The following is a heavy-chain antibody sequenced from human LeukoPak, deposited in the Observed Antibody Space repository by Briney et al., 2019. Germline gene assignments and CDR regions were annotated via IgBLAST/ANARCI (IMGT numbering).Heavy chain of an antibody. CDR1: GGTFSSYA. CDR3: ASPLYCSGGSCPLGGFDP. Sequence: ASVKVSCKASGGTFSSYAISWVRQAPGQGLEWMGGIIPTFGTANYAQKFQGRVTITADESTSTAYMELSSLRSEDTAVYYCASPLYCSGGSCPLGGFDPWGQGTLVTVSS. J-gene: IGHJ5*02. CDR2: IIPTFGTA. V-gene: IGHV1-69*13. D-gene: IGHD2-15*01.